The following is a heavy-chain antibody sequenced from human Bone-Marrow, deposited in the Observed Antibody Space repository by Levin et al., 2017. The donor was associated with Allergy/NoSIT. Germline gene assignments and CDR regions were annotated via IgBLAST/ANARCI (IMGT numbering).Heavy chain of an antibody. CDR3: AKDLGNGYYTSDP. CDR2: IYTSGTT. D-gene: IGHD1-26*01. J-gene: IGHJ5*02. CDR1: GDSITTYY. Sequence: PSETLSLTCSVSGDSITTYYWSWIRQPAGKGLEWIGRIYTSGTTEYNSSFRSRATLSIDTSKSQFSLRLTSMTAADTAVYYCAKDLGNGYYTSDPWGQGSLVTVSS. V-gene: IGHV4-4*07.